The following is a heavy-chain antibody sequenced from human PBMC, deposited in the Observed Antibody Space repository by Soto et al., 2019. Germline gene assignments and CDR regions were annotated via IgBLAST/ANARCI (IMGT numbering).Heavy chain of an antibody. J-gene: IGHJ5*02. CDR3: ARGRRSLVPAAANWFDP. V-gene: IGHV4-34*01. CDR2: INHSGST. D-gene: IGHD2-2*01. CDR1: GGSFSGYY. Sequence: SETLSLTCAVYGGSFSGYYWSWIRQPPGKGLEWIGEINHSGSTNYNPSLKSRVTISVDTSKNQFSLKLSSVTAADTAVYYCARGRRSLVPAAANWFDPWGQGTLVTVS.